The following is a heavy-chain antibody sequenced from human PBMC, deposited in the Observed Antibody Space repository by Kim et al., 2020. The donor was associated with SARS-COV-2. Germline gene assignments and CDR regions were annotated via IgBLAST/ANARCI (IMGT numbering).Heavy chain of an antibody. CDR3: ARGRRRLVPLLVYYYYMDV. Sequence: ASVKVSCKASGYTFTSYDINWVRQATGQGLEWMGWMNPNSGNTGYAQKFQGRVTMTRNTSISTAYMELSSLRSEDTAVYYCARGRRRLVPLLVYYYYMDVWGKGTTVTVSS. CDR1: GYTFTSYD. J-gene: IGHJ6*03. CDR2: MNPNSGNT. D-gene: IGHD6-19*01. V-gene: IGHV1-8*01.